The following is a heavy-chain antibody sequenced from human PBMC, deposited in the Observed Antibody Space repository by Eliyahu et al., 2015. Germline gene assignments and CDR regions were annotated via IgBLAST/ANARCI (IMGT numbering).Heavy chain of an antibody. J-gene: IGHJ4*02. CDR2: ISGSGGST. CDR3: AKAYVDIVATILLDY. CDR1: GFTFSSYA. V-gene: IGHV3-23*01. Sequence: RLSCAASGFTFSSYAMSWVRQAPGKGLEWVSAISGSGGSTYYADSVKGRFTTSRDNSKNTLYLQMNSLRAEDTAVYYCAKAYVDIVATILLDYWGQGTLVTVSS. D-gene: IGHD5-12*01.